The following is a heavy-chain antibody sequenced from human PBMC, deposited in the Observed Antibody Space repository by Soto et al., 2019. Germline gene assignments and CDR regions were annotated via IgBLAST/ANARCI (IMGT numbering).Heavy chain of an antibody. CDR2: IRSKTNNYAT. Sequence: GGSLRLSCAASGLTFSDSAIHWVRQASGKGLEWVGRIRSKTNNYATTYAASVKGRFTISRDDSKNTAYLQMNSLKTEDTAVYYCAKNYDYDILTGYDDYWGQGA. V-gene: IGHV3-73*01. CDR3: AKNYDYDILTGYDDY. D-gene: IGHD3-9*01. CDR1: GLTFSDSA. J-gene: IGHJ4*02.